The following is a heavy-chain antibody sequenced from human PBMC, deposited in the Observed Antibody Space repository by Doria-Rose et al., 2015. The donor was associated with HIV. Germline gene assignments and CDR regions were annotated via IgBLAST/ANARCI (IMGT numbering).Heavy chain of an antibody. V-gene: IGHV4-4*07. CDR1: GDSIHNFY. CDR2: IYSTGST. CDR3: ARDRGDY. J-gene: IGHJ4*02. Sequence: VQLVESGPGLVKPSETLSLTCTVSGDSIHNFYWTWVRQAAGKGLKWIWRIYSTGSTTYNPSLQSRVTISIDTSRSQFSLSLWSVTAADTAFYFCARDRGDYWGQGALVTVTS.